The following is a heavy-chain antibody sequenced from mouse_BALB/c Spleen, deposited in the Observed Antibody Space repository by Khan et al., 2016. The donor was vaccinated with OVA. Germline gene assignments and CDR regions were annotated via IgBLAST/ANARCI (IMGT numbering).Heavy chain of an antibody. Sequence: DLVKPGASVKLSCKASGYTFTSYWINWIKQRPGQGLEWIGRIGPGSSSAYYNDMFKGKATLTVDTSSSTAYIQLSSLSSEDSAVYFCAREHYYGRSCYSMDYWGQGTSVTVSS. D-gene: IGHD1-1*01. J-gene: IGHJ4*01. CDR3: AREHYYGRSCYSMDY. CDR2: IGPGSSSA. V-gene: IGHV1S41*01. CDR1: GYTFTSYW.